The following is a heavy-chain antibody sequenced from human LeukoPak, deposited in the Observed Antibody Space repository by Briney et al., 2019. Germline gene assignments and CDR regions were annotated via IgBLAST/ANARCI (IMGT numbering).Heavy chain of an antibody. CDR1: GYTFTNYG. CDR2: ISAYNGNT. Sequence: ASVKVSCKTSGYTFTNYGISWVRQAPGLGLESMGWISAYNGNTNYAQKVQGRVTMTTDTSTSTAYMELRSLRLDDTAVYYCARDQSVRLLQTSSTYFKHVFAIWGQGSMVTVSS. D-gene: IGHD6-13*01. J-gene: IGHJ3*02. CDR3: ARDQSVRLLQTSSTYFKHVFAI. V-gene: IGHV1-18*01.